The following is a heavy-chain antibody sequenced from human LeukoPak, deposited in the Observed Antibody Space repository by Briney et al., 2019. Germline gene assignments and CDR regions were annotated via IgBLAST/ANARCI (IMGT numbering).Heavy chain of an antibody. V-gene: IGHV3-21*01. CDR1: GFTVSSLA. Sequence: PGGTLRLSCAASGFTVSSLAMHWVRQAPGKGLEWVSSSGTRSGTKYYADSVNGRFTISRDSAKNSVSLQMNSLRAEDTAGYYCVLRMTYGELSDPDFWGQGTLVTVSS. CDR3: VLRMTYGELSDPDF. J-gene: IGHJ4*02. D-gene: IGHD3-16*02. CDR2: SGTRSGTK.